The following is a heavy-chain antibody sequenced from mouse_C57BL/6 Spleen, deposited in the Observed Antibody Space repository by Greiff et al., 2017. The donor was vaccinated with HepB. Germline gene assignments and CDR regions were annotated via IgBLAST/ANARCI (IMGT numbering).Heavy chain of an antibody. Sequence: EVKLVESEGGLVQPGSSMKLSCPASGFTFSDYYMAWVRQVPEKGLEWVANINYDGSSTYYLDSLKSRFIISRDNAKNILYLQMSSLKSEDTATYYCARDGYGSSPYYYAMDYWGQGTSVTVSS. V-gene: IGHV5-16*01. J-gene: IGHJ4*01. CDR3: ARDGYGSSPYYYAMDY. CDR1: GFTFSDYY. D-gene: IGHD1-1*01. CDR2: INYDGSST.